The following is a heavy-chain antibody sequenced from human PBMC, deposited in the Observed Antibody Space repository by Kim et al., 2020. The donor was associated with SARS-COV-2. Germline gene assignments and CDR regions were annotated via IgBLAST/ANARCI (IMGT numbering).Heavy chain of an antibody. J-gene: IGHJ4*02. Sequence: GGSLRLSCAASGFTFSSYAMSWVRQAPGKGLEWVSAISGSGGSTYYADSVKGRFTISRDNSKNTLYLQMNSLRAEDTAVYYCAKAPFAMVRGVTDLGYWGQGTLVTVSS. CDR1: GFTFSSYA. CDR2: ISGSGGST. V-gene: IGHV3-23*01. D-gene: IGHD3-10*01. CDR3: AKAPFAMVRGVTDLGY.